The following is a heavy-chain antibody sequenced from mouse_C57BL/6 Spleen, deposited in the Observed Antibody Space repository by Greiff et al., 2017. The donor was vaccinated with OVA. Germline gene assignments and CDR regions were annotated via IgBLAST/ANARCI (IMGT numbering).Heavy chain of an antibody. CDR1: GFTFSNYW. D-gene: IGHD1-1*02. V-gene: IGHV6-3*01. Sequence: EVQGVESGGGLVQPGGSMKLSCVASGFTFSNYWMNWVRQSPEKGLEWVAQIRLKSDNYATHYAESVKGRFTISRDDSKSSVYLQMNNLRAEDTGIYYCTEGGCPYWYFDVWGTGTTVTVSS. CDR3: TEGGCPYWYFDV. J-gene: IGHJ1*03. CDR2: IRLKSDNYAT.